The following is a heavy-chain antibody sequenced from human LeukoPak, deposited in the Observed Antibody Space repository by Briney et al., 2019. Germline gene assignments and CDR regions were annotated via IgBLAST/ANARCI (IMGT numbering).Heavy chain of an antibody. CDR3: ARDNYGAFDF. D-gene: IGHD4-11*01. J-gene: IGHJ4*02. CDR1: GYSLSNGYY. CDR2: VNHTGST. V-gene: IGHV4-38-2*02. Sequence: PSETLSLTCAVSGYSLSNGYYWGWIRQPPGTGLDWIASVNHTGSTYYNPSLKSRVTMSLDTSKNQFSLRLTSVTAADTAVYYCARDNYGAFDFWGQGTLVTVSS.